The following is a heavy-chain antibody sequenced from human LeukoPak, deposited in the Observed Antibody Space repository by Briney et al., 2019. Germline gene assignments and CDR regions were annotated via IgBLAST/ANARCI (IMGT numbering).Heavy chain of an antibody. CDR3: ARSSLSYPIDY. Sequence: ASVKASRMASGYTFTSYAMNWVRQAPGQGLEWMGWINTNTGNPTYAQGFTGRFVFSLDTSVSTAYLQISSLKAEDTAVYYCARSSLSYPIDYWGQGTLVTVSS. CDR1: GYTFTSYA. CDR2: INTNTGNP. V-gene: IGHV7-4-1*02. J-gene: IGHJ4*02. D-gene: IGHD1-26*01.